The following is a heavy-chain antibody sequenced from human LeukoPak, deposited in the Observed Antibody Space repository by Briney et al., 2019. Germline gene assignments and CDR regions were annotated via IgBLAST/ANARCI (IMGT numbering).Heavy chain of an antibody. D-gene: IGHD3-16*01. Sequence: EGSLRLSCAASGFIVSSNYMSWVRQAPGKGLEWVANIKQDGSEKYYVDSVKGRFTISRDNAKNSLYLQMNSLRVEDTAVYYCARVSDSFGDYWGQGTLVTVSS. CDR2: IKQDGSEK. J-gene: IGHJ4*02. V-gene: IGHV3-7*05. CDR1: GFIVSSNY. CDR3: ARVSDSFGDY.